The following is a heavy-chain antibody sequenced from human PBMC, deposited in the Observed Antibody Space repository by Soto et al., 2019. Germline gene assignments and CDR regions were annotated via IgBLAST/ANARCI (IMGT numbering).Heavy chain of an antibody. CDR1: GFTFRSYG. V-gene: IGHV3-30*18. CDR2: ISYEGSNK. Sequence: GGSLRLSCAASGFTFRSYGMHGVRQAPGKRLEWVAVISYEGSNKYYADYVKGRFTISRDNSKNTLYLQMNSLRAEDTAVYYCAKDLIVLVPAATPGAEYFQHWGQGTLVTVSS. J-gene: IGHJ1*01. CDR3: AKDLIVLVPAATPGAEYFQH. D-gene: IGHD2-2*01.